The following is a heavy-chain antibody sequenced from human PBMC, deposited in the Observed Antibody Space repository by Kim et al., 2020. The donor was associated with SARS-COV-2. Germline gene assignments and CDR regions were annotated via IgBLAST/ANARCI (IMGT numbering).Heavy chain of an antibody. D-gene: IGHD2-2*01. CDR1: GFTFSSYA. CDR3: ARDEYCSSTSCYAGGNWFDP. V-gene: IGHV3-23*01. Sequence: GGSLRLSCVASGFTFSSYAMSWVRQAPGKGLEWVSAISGSGGSTYYADSVKGRFTISRDNSKNTLYLQMNSLRAEDTAVYYCARDEYCSSTSCYAGGNWFDPWGQGTLVTVSS. J-gene: IGHJ5*02. CDR2: ISGSGGST.